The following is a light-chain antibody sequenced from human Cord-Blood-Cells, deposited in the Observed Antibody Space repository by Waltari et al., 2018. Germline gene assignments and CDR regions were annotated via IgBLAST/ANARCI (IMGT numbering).Light chain of an antibody. CDR2: WAS. Sequence: EIVMTQYPYSLAVSLGGRATINYKSSQNVLYSSNNNNYLAWYQQKPGQPPKLLIYWASTRESGVPDRFSGSGSVTDFTLTISSLQAEDVAVYYCQQYYSTPLYSFGQGTKLEIK. J-gene: IGKJ2*03. V-gene: IGKV4-1*01. CDR3: QQYYSTPLYS. CDR1: QNVLYSSNNNNY.